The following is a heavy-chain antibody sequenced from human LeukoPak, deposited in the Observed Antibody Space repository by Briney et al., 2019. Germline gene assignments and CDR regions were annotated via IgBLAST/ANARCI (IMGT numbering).Heavy chain of an antibody. CDR3: AGREGSSGYDSDY. CDR2: IYYSGST. V-gene: IGHV4-39*01. CDR1: GGSISSSSYY. Sequence: SETLSLTCTVSGGSISSSSYYWGWIRQPPGKGLEWIGSIYYSGSTYYNPSLKSRVTISVDTSKNQFSLKLSSVTAADTAVYYCAGREGSSGYDSDYWGQGTLVTVSS. D-gene: IGHD3-22*01. J-gene: IGHJ4*02.